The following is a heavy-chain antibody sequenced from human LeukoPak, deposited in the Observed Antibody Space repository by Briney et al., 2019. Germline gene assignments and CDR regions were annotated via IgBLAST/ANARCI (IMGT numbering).Heavy chain of an antibody. Sequence: QPGGSLRLSCAASGFTFSSYWMHWVRQAPGKGLVWVSRINSDGSSTSYADSVKGRFTISRDNAKNTLYLQMNSLRAEDTAVYYCAKATYYDFWSHIAFDIWGQGTMVTVSS. CDR1: GFTFSSYW. CDR3: AKATYYDFWSHIAFDI. V-gene: IGHV3-74*01. D-gene: IGHD3-3*01. J-gene: IGHJ3*02. CDR2: INSDGSST.